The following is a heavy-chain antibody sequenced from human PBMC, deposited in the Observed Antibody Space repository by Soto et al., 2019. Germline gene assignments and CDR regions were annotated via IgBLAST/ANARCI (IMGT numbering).Heavy chain of an antibody. CDR1: GFTFSSYA. CDR2: ISGSGGST. CDR3: AKEYSGYDYRGPNYYYYYYMDV. V-gene: IGHV3-23*01. J-gene: IGHJ6*03. Sequence: GGSLRLSCAASGFTFSSYAMSWVRQAPGKGLEWVSAISGSGGSTYYADSVKGRFTISRDNSKNTLYLQMNSLRAEDMAVYYCAKEYSGYDYRGPNYYYYYYMDVWGKGTTVTVSS. D-gene: IGHD5-12*01.